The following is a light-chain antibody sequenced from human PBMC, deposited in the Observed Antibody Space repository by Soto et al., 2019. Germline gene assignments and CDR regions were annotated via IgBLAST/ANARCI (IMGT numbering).Light chain of an antibody. CDR2: DAS. V-gene: IGKV3-11*01. Sequence: EIVLTQSPATLSLSPGERATLSCRASQSVSSYLAWYQQKPGQAPRLLIYDASSRATGIPARFSGSGSGTDFTLTISSLGPEDFAVYSCQQGSNGGGGEYTFGQGTKLEIK. J-gene: IGKJ2*01. CDR3: QQGSNGGGGEYT. CDR1: QSVSSY.